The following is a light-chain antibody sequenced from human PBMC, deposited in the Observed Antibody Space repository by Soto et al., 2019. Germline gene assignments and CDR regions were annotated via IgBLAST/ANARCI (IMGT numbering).Light chain of an antibody. Sequence: QSALTQPASVSGSPGQSIAISCTGVRTDVDGYDYVSWYQQHPGKAPKLMIYDVSNRPSGVSNRFSASKSGNTASLTISGLQAEDEAEYYCSSYASSTTFVFGTGTKVTVL. V-gene: IGLV2-14*03. CDR2: DVS. CDR1: RTDVDGYDY. J-gene: IGLJ1*01. CDR3: SSYASSTTFV.